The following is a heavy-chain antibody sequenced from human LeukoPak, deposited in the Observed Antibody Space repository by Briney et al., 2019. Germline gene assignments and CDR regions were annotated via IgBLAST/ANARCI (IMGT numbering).Heavy chain of an antibody. Sequence: PGGSLRLSCAASGFTFSSSAMSWVRQAPGKGLEWVSAISNNGGYTYYADSVQGRFTISRDNSKSTLCLQMNSLRAEDTAVYYCTTAPNSGVLWGQGTLVTVSS. CDR3: TTAPNSGVL. CDR2: ISNNGGYT. V-gene: IGHV3-23*01. J-gene: IGHJ4*02. D-gene: IGHD6-13*01. CDR1: GFTFSSSA.